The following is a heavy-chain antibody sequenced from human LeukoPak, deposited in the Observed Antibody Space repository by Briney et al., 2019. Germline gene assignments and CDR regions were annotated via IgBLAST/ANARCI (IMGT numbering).Heavy chain of an antibody. CDR2: IKLDGSEK. D-gene: IGHD6-13*01. V-gene: IGHV3-7*03. CDR1: GFTFGKYW. Sequence: GGSLRLSCVASGFTFGKYWMSWVRQAPGKGLEWVANIKLDGSEKNYVDSVKGRFTISRDNTKNSLYLQMNSLRAEDAAVYYCAKDYSSSWYYFDYWGQGTLVTVSS. J-gene: IGHJ4*02. CDR3: AKDYSSSWYYFDY.